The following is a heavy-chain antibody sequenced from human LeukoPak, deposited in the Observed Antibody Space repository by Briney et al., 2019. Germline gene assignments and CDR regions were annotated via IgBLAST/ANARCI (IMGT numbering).Heavy chain of an antibody. Sequence: GGSLRLSCAASEFTFSSYSMNWVRQAPGKGLEWVSYITNSGNSKSYADSVKGRFTISRDNTKNSLYLQMNGLRAEDTAVYYCARDMEEYGTGNEIDYWGQGTLVTVSS. CDR2: ITNSGNSK. CDR1: EFTFSSYS. V-gene: IGHV3-48*01. D-gene: IGHD3-10*01. CDR3: ARDMEEYGTGNEIDY. J-gene: IGHJ4*02.